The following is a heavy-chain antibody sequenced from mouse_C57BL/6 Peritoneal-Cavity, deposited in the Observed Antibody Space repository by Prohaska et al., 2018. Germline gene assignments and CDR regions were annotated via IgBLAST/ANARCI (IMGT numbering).Heavy chain of an antibody. V-gene: IGHV11-2*01. Sequence: EVQLLETGGGLVQPGGSRGLSCEGSGFTFSGFWMSWVRQTPGKTLEWIGDINSDGSAINYAPSIKDRFTSFRDNDKSTLYLQMSNVRSEDTATYCWMRYGPYWYFDVWGTGTTVTVSS. CDR1: GFTFSGFW. D-gene: IGHD3-1*01. CDR3: MRYGPYWYFDV. CDR2: INSDGSAI. J-gene: IGHJ1*03.